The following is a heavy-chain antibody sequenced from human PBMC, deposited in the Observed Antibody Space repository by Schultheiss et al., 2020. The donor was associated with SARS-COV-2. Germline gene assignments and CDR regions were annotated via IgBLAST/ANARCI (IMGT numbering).Heavy chain of an antibody. CDR1: GFTFSSYA. J-gene: IGHJ4*02. D-gene: IGHD6-13*01. Sequence: GGSLRLSCAASGFTFSSYAMSWVRQAPGKGLEWVSVIYSGGSTYYADSVKGRFTISRDNAKNSLYLQMNSLRAEDTAVYYCAKTSQLVLFDYWGQGTLVTVSS. CDR3: AKTSQLVLFDY. V-gene: IGHV3-66*02. CDR2: IYSGGST.